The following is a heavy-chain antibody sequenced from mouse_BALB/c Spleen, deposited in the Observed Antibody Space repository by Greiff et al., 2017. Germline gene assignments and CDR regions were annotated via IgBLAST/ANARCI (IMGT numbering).Heavy chain of an antibody. CDR2: IFPGDGST. Sequence: QVQLKQSGAELVKPGASVKLSCKASGYTFTSYDINWVRQRPEQGLVWIGWIFPGDGSTKYNEKFKGKATLTTDKSSSTAYMQLSRLTSEGSAVYFCARARGAYYFEVWGEGTTLTVSS. J-gene: IGHJ2*01. CDR3: ARARGAYYFEV. CDR1: GYTFTSYD. V-gene: IGHV1-85*01.